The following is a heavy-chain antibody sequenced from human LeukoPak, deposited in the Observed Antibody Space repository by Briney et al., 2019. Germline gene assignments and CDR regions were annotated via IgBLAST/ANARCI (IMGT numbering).Heavy chain of an antibody. CDR2: INPSGGST. CDR3: ARVKLIRGYSYGFDY. CDR1: GYTSTSYY. V-gene: IGHV1-46*01. D-gene: IGHD5-18*01. J-gene: IGHJ4*02. Sequence: ASVKVSCKASGYTSTSYYMHWVRQAPGQGLEWMGIINPSGGSTSYAQKFQGRVTMTRDTSTSTVYMELSSLRSEDTAVYYCARVKLIRGYSYGFDYWGQGTLVTVSS.